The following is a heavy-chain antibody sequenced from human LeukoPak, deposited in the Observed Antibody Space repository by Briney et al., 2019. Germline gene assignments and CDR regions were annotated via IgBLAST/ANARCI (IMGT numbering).Heavy chain of an antibody. CDR1: GFTVSSNY. Sequence: PGGSLRLSCAASGFTVSSNYMSWVRQAPGKGLEWVSVIYTGGSTYYADSVKGRFTISRDNSKNTLYLQMNSLRAEDTAVYYCARDAGWPEGGDFDHWGQGTLVTVSS. CDR3: ARDAGWPEGGDFDH. J-gene: IGHJ4*02. D-gene: IGHD6-19*01. V-gene: IGHV3-66*01. CDR2: IYTGGST.